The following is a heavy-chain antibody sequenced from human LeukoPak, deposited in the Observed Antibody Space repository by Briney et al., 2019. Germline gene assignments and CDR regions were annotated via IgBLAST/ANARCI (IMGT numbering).Heavy chain of an antibody. CDR2: IHPGGTI. CDR1: GFAVSSKY. Sequence: GGSLRLSCAASGFAVSSKYMGWVRQAPGKGLEWVSVIHPGGTIYYADSVKGTFTISRDNSKNTLYLEMNTLRVEDTAVYYCAMYSSAWYAVYWGQGTLVTVSS. CDR3: AMYSSAWYAVY. D-gene: IGHD6-19*01. V-gene: IGHV3-66*01. J-gene: IGHJ4*02.